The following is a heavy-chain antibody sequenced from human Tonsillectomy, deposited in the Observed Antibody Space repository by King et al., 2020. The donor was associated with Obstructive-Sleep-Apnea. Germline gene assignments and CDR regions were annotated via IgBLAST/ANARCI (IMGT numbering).Heavy chain of an antibody. Sequence: VQLVESGGGLVQPGRSLRLSCAASGFTFDDYAMHWVRQAPGKGLEWVSGISWNSGSIGYADSVKGRFTISRDNAKNSLYLQMNSLRAEDTALYYCANALNYDSGGYCGYWGQGTLVTVSS. CDR2: ISWNSGSI. D-gene: IGHD3-22*01. J-gene: IGHJ4*02. CDR3: ANALNYDSGGYCGY. CDR1: GFTFDDYA. V-gene: IGHV3-9*01.